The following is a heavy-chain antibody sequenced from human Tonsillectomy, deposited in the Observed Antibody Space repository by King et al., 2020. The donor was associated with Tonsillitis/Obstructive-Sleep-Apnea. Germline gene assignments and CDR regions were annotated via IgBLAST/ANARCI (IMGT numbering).Heavy chain of an antibody. Sequence: QLVQSGAEVKKPGASVKVSCEASGYTFNNYAIYWVRQAPGQRREWMGWISTDHGNTKYAQKFQGRVAISRATSASTAYMELSTLTSEDTAVYYCAREGNGPNGYGDYGWFDPWGQGTLVTVSS. CDR1: GYTFNNYA. D-gene: IGHD4-17*01. J-gene: IGHJ5*02. CDR2: ISTDHGNT. CDR3: AREGNGPNGYGDYGWFDP. V-gene: IGHV1-3*04.